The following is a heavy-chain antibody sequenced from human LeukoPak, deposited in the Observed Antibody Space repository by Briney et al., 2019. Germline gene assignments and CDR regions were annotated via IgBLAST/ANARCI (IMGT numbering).Heavy chain of an antibody. CDR1: GGSFSGYY. J-gene: IGHJ4*02. D-gene: IGHD3-10*01. V-gene: IGHV4-34*01. CDR3: AGITMVRETI. CDR2: INHSGST. Sequence: SETLSLTCAVYGGSFSGYYWSWIRQPPWKGLEWIGEINHSGSTNYNPSLKSRVTISVDTSKNQFSLKLSSATAADTAVYYCAGITMVRETIWGQGTLVTVSS.